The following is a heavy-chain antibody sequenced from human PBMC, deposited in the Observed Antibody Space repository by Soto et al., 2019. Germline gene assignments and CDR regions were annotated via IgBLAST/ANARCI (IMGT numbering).Heavy chain of an antibody. CDR2: ISYDGSNK. V-gene: IGHV3-30*18. CDR3: AKDTYYHDSSGYYVFDY. Sequence: GGSLRLSCADSGFTFTDYGMHWVRQAPGKGLEWVAVISYDGSNKNYADSVKGRFTISRDNSKNTLYLQMNSLRAEDTAVYYCAKDTYYHDSSGYYVFDYWGQGTLVTVSS. D-gene: IGHD3-22*01. J-gene: IGHJ4*02. CDR1: GFTFTDYG.